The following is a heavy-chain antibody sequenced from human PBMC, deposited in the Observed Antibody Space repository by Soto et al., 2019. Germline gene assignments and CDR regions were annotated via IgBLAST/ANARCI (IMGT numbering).Heavy chain of an antibody. J-gene: IGHJ6*02. V-gene: IGHV1-18*01. CDR3: XXXXXXXXXXXXXXDV. CDR1: GYTFTSYG. Sequence: QVQLVQSGAEVKKPGASVKVSCKASGYTFTSYGISWEXXXXXXXXXXXGWISAYNGNTNYAQKLQGRVTMTTDTSTSTAYMELRSLRSDDXAXYXCXXXXXXXXXXXXXXDVWGQGTTVTVSS. CDR2: ISAYNGNT.